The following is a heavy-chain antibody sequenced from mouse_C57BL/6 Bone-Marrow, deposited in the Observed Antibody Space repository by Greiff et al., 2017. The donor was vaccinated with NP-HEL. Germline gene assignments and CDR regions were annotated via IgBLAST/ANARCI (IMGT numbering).Heavy chain of an antibody. J-gene: IGHJ4*01. CDR1: GFTFSDYG. CDR2: ISNLAYSI. CDR3: ARRGNYVGAMDY. D-gene: IGHD2-1*01. V-gene: IGHV5-15*01. Sequence: EVKVVESGGGLVQPGGSLKLSCAASGFTFSDYGMAWVRQAPRKGPEWVAFISNLAYSIYYADTVTGRFTISRENAKNTLYLEMSSLRSEDTAMYYCARRGNYVGAMDYWGQGTSVTVSS.